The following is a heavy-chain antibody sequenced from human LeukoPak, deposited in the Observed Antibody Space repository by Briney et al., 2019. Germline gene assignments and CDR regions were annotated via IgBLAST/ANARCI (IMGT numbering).Heavy chain of an antibody. CDR2: IHTSGSN. CDR1: GVSISPYY. Sequence: SETLSLTCAVSGVSISPYYWAWIRQPPGKGLEWIGYIHTSGSNNQYPSLKSRVTISVDKSKNHFSLRLTSVTAADTAVYYCARLSAAVHLGAFDLWGQRTMATVSS. V-gene: IGHV4-4*09. D-gene: IGHD3-3*01. J-gene: IGHJ3*01. CDR3: ARLSAAVHLGAFDL.